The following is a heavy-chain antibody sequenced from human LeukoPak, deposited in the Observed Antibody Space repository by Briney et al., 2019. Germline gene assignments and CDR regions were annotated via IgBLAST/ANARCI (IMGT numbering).Heavy chain of an antibody. CDR1: GGTFSSYA. CDR2: IIPIFGTA. V-gene: IGHV1-69*13. J-gene: IGHJ6*02. CDR3: ASPYDFWSGPTDVYYYGMDV. D-gene: IGHD3-3*01. Sequence: SVEVSCKASGGTFSSYAISWVRQAPGQGLKWMGGIIPIFGTANYAQKFQGRVTITADESTSTAYMELSSLRSEDTAVYYCASPYDFWSGPTDVYYYGMDVWGQGTTVTVSS.